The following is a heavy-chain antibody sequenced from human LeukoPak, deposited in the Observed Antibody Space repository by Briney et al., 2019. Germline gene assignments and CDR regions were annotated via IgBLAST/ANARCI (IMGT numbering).Heavy chain of an antibody. Sequence: SQTLSLTCTVSGHSLSSGDYYWRWLRQPPGRGLEWLGSIYYSGSTNNNPSRKSRVNMSVETCKKQFALEQIYATAADTAVYYCAREFDRFGDGSWFAPWGQGTLVTVSS. CDR3: AREFDRFGDGSWFAP. D-gene: IGHD3-10*01. CDR1: GHSLSSGDYY. J-gene: IGHJ5*02. CDR2: IYYSGST. V-gene: IGHV4-39*06.